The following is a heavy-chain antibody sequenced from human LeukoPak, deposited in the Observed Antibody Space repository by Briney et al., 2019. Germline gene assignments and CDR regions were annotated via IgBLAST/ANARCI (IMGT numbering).Heavy chain of an antibody. CDR1: GYTFTGYY. V-gene: IGHV1-2*02. Sequence: ASVKVSCKASGYTFTGYYMHWVRQAPGQGLEWMGWINSNSGGTKDAQKLQGRVTMTRDTSISTAYMELSRLRSDDTAVYYCARSVEQLANFDYWGQGTLVTVSS. J-gene: IGHJ4*02. D-gene: IGHD6-19*01. CDR3: ARSVEQLANFDY. CDR2: INSNSGGT.